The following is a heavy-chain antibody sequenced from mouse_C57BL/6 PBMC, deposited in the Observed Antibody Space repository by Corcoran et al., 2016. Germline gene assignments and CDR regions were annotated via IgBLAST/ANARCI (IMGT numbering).Heavy chain of an antibody. D-gene: IGHD2-5*01. V-gene: IGHV9-3*01. CDR1: GYTFTTYG. J-gene: IGHJ3*01. CDR2: INTYSGVP. CDR3: ARKGIVTSAWFAY. Sequence: QIQLVQSGPELKKPGETVKISCKAAGYTFTTYGMSWVKQAPGKGVKGMGWINTYSGVPTYADDFKGRFAFSLETSASTAYLQINHLKNEDTATYFCARKGIVTSAWFAYWGQGTLVPVSA.